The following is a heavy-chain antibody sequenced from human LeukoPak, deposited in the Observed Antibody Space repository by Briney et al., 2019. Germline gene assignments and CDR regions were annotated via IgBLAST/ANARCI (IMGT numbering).Heavy chain of an antibody. CDR2: IYTSGST. J-gene: IGHJ5*02. V-gene: IGHV4-4*09. D-gene: IGHD3-9*01. Sequence: PSETPSLTCTVSGGSISSYYWSWIRQPPGKGLEWIGYIYTSGSTNYNPSLKSRVTISVDTSKNQFSLKLSSVTAADTAVYYCARRHDILTGFGFDPWGQGTLVTVSS. CDR3: ARRHDILTGFGFDP. CDR1: GGSISSYY.